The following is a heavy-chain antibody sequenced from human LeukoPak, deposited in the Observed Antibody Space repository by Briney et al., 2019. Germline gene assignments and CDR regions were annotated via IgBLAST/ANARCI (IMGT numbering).Heavy chain of an antibody. Sequence: ASVKVSCKASAYTFTNYDINWVRQATGQGLEWMGWMNPNSGNTGYAQKFLGRVTMTRNTSISTAYMELSSLRSEDTAVYYCARGRWGTSYYGMDVWGPGNTVSVSS. J-gene: IGHJ6*02. CDR2: MNPNSGNT. CDR3: ARGRWGTSYYGMDV. CDR1: AYTFTNYD. V-gene: IGHV1-8*01. D-gene: IGHD1-14*01.